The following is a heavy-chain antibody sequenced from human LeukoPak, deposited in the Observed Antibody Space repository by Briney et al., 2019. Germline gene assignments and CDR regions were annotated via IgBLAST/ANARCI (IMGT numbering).Heavy chain of an antibody. J-gene: IGHJ6*03. CDR1: GFTFSSYS. V-gene: IGHV3-48*04. D-gene: IGHD2-2*01. Sequence: GGSLRLSCAASGFTFSSYSMNWVRQAPGKGLEWVSYISSSSSTIYYADSVKGRFTISRDNAKNSLYLQMNSLRAEDTAVYYCARGSTTSWRYYYYYYMDVWGKGTTVTVSS. CDR2: ISSSSSTI. CDR3: ARGSTTSWRYYYYYYMDV.